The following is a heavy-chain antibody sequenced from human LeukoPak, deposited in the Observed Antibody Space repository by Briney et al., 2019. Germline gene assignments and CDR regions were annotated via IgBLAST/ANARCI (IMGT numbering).Heavy chain of an antibody. D-gene: IGHD3-10*01. CDR1: GYTFTSYY. Sequence: GASVKVSCKASGYTFTSYYMHWVRQAPGQGLEWMGIINPSGGSTSYAQKFQGRVTMTRDTSTSTVYMELSSLRSEDTAVYYCARGGGGTVWFGEFKLIAEYSQHWGQGTLVTVSS. V-gene: IGHV1-46*01. CDR3: ARGGGGTVWFGEFKLIAEYSQH. J-gene: IGHJ1*01. CDR2: INPSGGST.